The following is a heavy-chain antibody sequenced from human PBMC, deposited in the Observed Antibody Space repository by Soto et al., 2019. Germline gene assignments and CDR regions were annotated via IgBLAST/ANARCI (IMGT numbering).Heavy chain of an antibody. CDR3: ARESEDRTSNFDY. Sequence: GGSLRLSCAASGFTFTRFSMNWVRQAPGKGLEWVSSISSTTNYIYYGDSMKGRFTISRDNAKNSLYLEMNSLRAEDTAVYYCARESEDRTSNFDYWGQGTLVTVSS. CDR1: GFTFTRFS. CDR2: ISSTTNYI. V-gene: IGHV3-21*06. J-gene: IGHJ4*02.